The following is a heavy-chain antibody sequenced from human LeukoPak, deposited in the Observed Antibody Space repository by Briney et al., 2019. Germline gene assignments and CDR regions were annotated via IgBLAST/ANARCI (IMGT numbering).Heavy chain of an antibody. V-gene: IGHV3-11*04. J-gene: IGHJ3*02. CDR2: IRSSSSTI. Sequence: GGSLRLSCAASGFSFSDYYLTWIRQAPGKGLEWVSYIRSSSSTIYYADSVKGRFPISRDNAKNSLYLQVNSLRAEDTAVYYCARDEQPYCSSTSCYSDAFDIWGQGTMVTVSS. CDR1: GFSFSDYY. D-gene: IGHD2-2*01. CDR3: ARDEQPYCSSTSCYSDAFDI.